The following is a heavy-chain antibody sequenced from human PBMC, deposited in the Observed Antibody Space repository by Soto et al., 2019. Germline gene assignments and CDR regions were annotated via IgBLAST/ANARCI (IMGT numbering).Heavy chain of an antibody. J-gene: IGHJ6*02. CDR3: VRDEGWGGEQHV. D-gene: IGHD1-26*01. CDR1: GFTFNRHG. Sequence: QVQLVESGGGVVQPGRSLRLACAASGFTFNRHGMHWVRQAPGKGLEWVAIIWHDGSKQYYADSVKGRFSISRDNSENTLHLQMNSLRVDDTAVYYCVRDEGWGGEQHVWGQGTTVTVSS. V-gene: IGHV3-33*01. CDR2: IWHDGSKQ.